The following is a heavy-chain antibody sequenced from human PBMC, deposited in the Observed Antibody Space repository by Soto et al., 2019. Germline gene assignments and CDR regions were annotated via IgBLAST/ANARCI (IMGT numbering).Heavy chain of an antibody. D-gene: IGHD2-21*01. CDR2: IYPGDSDT. CDR1: VSIFTNYC. CDR3: ARLANIFYFDN. J-gene: IGHJ4*01. V-gene: IGHV5-51*01. Sequence: PGESLKISCNGSVSIFTNYCIGWVRQMPGKGLGWIGIIYPGDSDTRYSPPFQGQVTISADKSISTAYLQWSSLKASDTAMYYCARLANIFYFDNWGHGTLVTVSS.